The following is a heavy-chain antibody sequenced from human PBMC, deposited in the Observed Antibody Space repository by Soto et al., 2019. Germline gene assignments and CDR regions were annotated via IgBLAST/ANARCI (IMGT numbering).Heavy chain of an antibody. J-gene: IGHJ4*02. CDR1: GFTFSVYS. D-gene: IGHD6-19*01. Sequence: EVQLVESGGDLVHRGGSLRLSCVASGFTFSVYSMNWVRQAPGKGLEWFSYITSDTKTIKYADSVKGRFTTSRDNAKNSVYLQMNSLRDEDTAVYYCVRSVEGHFDYWGQGTVVTVSS. CDR2: ITSDTKTI. CDR3: VRSVEGHFDY. V-gene: IGHV3-48*02.